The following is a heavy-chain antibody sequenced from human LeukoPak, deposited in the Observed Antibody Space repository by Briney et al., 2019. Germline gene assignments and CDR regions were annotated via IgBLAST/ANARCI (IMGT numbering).Heavy chain of an antibody. J-gene: IGHJ4*02. CDR2: ISPSGGST. CDR3: ASGGGVGYNLLNSVEGNDY. D-gene: IGHD5-24*01. V-gene: IGHV1-2*02. CDR1: GYTFTGYY. Sequence: ASVKVSCKASGYTFTGYYMHWVRQAPGQGPEWMGVISPSGGSTTYAQKFQGRVTMTRDTSISTAYMELSRLRSDDTAVYYCASGGGVGYNLLNSVEGNDYWGQGTLVTVSS.